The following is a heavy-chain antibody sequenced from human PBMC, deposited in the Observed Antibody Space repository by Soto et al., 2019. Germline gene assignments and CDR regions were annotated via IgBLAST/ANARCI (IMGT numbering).Heavy chain of an antibody. J-gene: IGHJ6*02. CDR3: ARDLPLRFLEGFRPGYYYYGMDV. D-gene: IGHD3-3*01. Sequence: ASVKVSCKASGYTFTSYGISWVRQAPGQGLEWMGWISAYNGNTNYAQKLQGRVTMTTDTSTSTAYMELRSLRSDDTAVYYCARDLPLRFLEGFRPGYYYYGMDVWGQGTTVTVSS. CDR2: ISAYNGNT. CDR1: GYTFTSYG. V-gene: IGHV1-18*01.